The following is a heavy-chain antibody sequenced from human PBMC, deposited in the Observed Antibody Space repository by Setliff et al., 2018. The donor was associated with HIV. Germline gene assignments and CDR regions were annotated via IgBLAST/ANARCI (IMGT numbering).Heavy chain of an antibody. CDR3: ARTPYSSSSDV. CDR1: GGSISSHY. D-gene: IGHD2-2*01. V-gene: IGHV4-59*11. Sequence: SETLSLTCTVSGGSISSHYWSWIRQSPGEGLEWIGSIYYSGSTTNYNPSLKSRVTISVDTSKNQSSLKLSSVTAADTAVYYCARTPYSSSSDVWGQGTTVTVSS. J-gene: IGHJ6*02. CDR2: IYYSGSTT.